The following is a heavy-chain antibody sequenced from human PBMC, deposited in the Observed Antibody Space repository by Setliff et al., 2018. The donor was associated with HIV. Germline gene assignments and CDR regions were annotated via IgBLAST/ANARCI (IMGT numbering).Heavy chain of an antibody. CDR1: AGSISSDQ. CDR2: IYVSGST. Sequence: PSETLSLTCTVSAGSISSDQWSWIRQPPGKGLEWIGNIYVSGSTNYNPSLKSRGTISVDTSKKQVSLKLTSVTAADTAVYYCARLQSFGWFLDYWGQGIPVTVSS. V-gene: IGHV4-4*09. J-gene: IGHJ4*02. CDR3: ARLQSFGWFLDY. D-gene: IGHD2-15*01.